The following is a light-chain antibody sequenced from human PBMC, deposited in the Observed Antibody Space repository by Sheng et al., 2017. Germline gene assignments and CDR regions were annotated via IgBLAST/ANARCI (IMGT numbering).Light chain of an antibody. CDR2: VHP. Sequence: GDRVTITCRATQDIRNSLAWYQHKPGKPLNSYSLVHPGWKVGPIQFSGSTSGTTYTLTISSLLPEDFAVYYCHQYETTPPTFGQGTKLDFK. CDR1: QDIRNS. J-gene: IGKJ2*01. V-gene: IGKV1-NL1*01. CDR3: HQYETTPPT.